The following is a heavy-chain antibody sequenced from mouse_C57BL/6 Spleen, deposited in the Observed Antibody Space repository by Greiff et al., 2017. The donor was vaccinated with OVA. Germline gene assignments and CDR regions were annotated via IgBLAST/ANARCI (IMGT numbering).Heavy chain of an antibody. CDR2: IRSKSSNYAT. Sequence: EVKVVESGGGLVQPKGSLKLSCAASGFTFNTYAMHWVRQAPGKGLEWVARIRSKSSNYATYYADSVKDRFTISRDDSQSMLYLQMNNLKTEDTAMYYCVREEGYYGSNWYFDVWGTGTTVTVSS. J-gene: IGHJ1*03. V-gene: IGHV10-3*01. CDR3: VREEGYYGSNWYFDV. D-gene: IGHD1-1*01. CDR1: GFTFNTYA.